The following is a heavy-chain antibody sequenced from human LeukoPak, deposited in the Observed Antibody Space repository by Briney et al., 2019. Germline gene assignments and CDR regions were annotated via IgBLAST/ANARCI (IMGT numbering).Heavy chain of an antibody. CDR3: ARDSYSSSSDY. J-gene: IGHJ4*02. CDR2: ISSSGSTI. V-gene: IGHV3-11*04. D-gene: IGHD6-13*01. Sequence: GGSLRLSCAASGFTFSDYYMSWIRQAPGKGLEWVSCISSSGSTIYYADSVKGRFTISRDNAKNSLYLQMNSLRAEDTAVYYCARDSYSSSSDYWGQGTLVTVSS. CDR1: GFTFSDYY.